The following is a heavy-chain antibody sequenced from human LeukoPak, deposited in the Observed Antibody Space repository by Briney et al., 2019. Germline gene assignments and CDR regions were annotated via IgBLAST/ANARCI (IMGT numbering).Heavy chain of an antibody. V-gene: IGHV4-59*01. CDR1: GGSISSYY. D-gene: IGHD3-10*01. CDR3: ARRGPTLYGSGSYYNEPFDY. CDR2: IYYSGST. J-gene: IGHJ4*02. Sequence: PSETLSLTCTVSGGSISSYYRSWIRQPPGKGLEWIGYIYYSGSTNYNPSLKSRVTISVDTSKNQFSLKLSSVTAGDTAVYYCARRGPTLYGSGSYYNEPFDYWGQGTLVTVSS.